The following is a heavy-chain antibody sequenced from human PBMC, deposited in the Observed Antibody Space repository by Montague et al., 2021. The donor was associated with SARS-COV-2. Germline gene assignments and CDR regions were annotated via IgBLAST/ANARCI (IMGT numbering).Heavy chain of an antibody. V-gene: IGHV3-21*01. Sequence: ETLSLTRTVSGGSISSSSYYWGWIRQAPGKGLEWVPSISTSSLYIYYTDSVKGRFTVARANAKNSVFLEMNSLRVEDTAVYYCARAHSGSYSVGGDAFDLWGRGTLVTVSS. CDR1: GGSISSSS. CDR3: ARAHSGSYSVGGDAFDL. D-gene: IGHD5/OR15-5a*01. J-gene: IGHJ3*01. CDR2: ISTSSLYI.